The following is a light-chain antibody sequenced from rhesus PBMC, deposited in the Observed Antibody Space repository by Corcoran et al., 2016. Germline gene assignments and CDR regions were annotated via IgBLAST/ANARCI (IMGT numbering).Light chain of an antibody. CDR2: DAS. CDR3: QQESNWSYS. V-gene: IGKV3-17*02. J-gene: IGKJ2*01. Sequence: EIVMTQSPATLSLSPGERATLSCRASQSVSSRLAWYQQKPGQPPRLLIYDASSRVTGIPASLSGSGSGTDCTLTISSREAEGVAVYFCQQESNWSYSFGQGTKVEIK. CDR1: QSVSSR.